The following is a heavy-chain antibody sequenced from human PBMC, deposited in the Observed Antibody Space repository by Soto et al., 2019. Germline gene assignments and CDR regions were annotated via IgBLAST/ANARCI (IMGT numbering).Heavy chain of an antibody. Sequence: GGSLRLSCAASGFIFGNFWMSWVRQAPGKGLEWVANIKQDGSEKYYVDSVKGRFTLSRDNAKNSLHLQMNSLKAEDTAMYYCARTLGYSYGYHEGCGLWGRGTLVTVSS. CDR3: ARTLGYSYGYHEGCGL. CDR2: IKQDGSEK. D-gene: IGHD5-18*01. V-gene: IGHV3-7*01. CDR1: GFIFGNFW. J-gene: IGHJ2*01.